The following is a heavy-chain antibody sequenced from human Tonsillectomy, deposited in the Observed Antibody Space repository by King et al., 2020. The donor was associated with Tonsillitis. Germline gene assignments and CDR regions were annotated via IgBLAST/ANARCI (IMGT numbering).Heavy chain of an antibody. CDR2: ISYDGSNK. Sequence: QLVQSGGGVVQPGRSLRLSCAASGFTFSSFGVHWVRRAPGKGLEWVAVISYDGSNKYYADSVKGRFTISRDNSKNTLYLQMNSLRVEDTAVYYCARDYRSGDSYPYGMDVWGQGTTVTVSS. V-gene: IGHV3-33*01. CDR1: GFTFSSFG. D-gene: IGHD2-21*01. J-gene: IGHJ6*02. CDR3: ARDYRSGDSYPYGMDV.